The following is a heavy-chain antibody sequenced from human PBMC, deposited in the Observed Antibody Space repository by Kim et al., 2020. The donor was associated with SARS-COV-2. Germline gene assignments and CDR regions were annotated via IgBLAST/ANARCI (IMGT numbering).Heavy chain of an antibody. CDR1: GFTFSSYA. J-gene: IGHJ4*02. CDR2: ISSNGGTT. V-gene: IGHV3-23*01. CDR3: AKESPYCRGTGCRLYYFDY. Sequence: GGSLRLSCEASGFTFSSYAMSWVRQAPGKGLEWISAISSNGGTTYYADSVKGRFTISRDNSKNTVSLQVNSLRAEDTAVYYCAKESPYCRGTGCRLYYFDYWGQGTLVTVSS. D-gene: IGHD2-2*01.